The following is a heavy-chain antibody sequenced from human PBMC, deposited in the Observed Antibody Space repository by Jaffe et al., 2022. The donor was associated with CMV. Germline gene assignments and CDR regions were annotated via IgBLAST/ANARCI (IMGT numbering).Heavy chain of an antibody. CDR2: IIPILGIA. V-gene: IGHV1-69*09. Sequence: QVQLVQSGAEVKKPGSSVKVSCKASGGTFSSYAISWVRQAPGQGLEWMGRIIPILGIANYAQKFQGRVTITADKSTSTAYMELSSLRSEDTAVYYCARELVGGSRGFDYWGQGTLVTVSS. CDR1: GGTFSSYA. D-gene: IGHD6-6*01. J-gene: IGHJ4*02. CDR3: ARELVGGSRGFDY.